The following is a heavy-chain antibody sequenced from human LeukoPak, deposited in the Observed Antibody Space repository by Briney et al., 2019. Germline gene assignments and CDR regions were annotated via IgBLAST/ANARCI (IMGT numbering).Heavy chain of an antibody. CDR1: GFTVSSNY. CDR3: ARESDKRRHGWYFDL. J-gene: IGHJ2*01. CDR2: IYSGGST. Sequence: GGSLRLSCAASGFTVSSNYMSWVRQAPGKGLEWVSVIYSGGSTYYADSVKGRFTISRDNSRNTLYLQMNSLRAEDTAVYYCARESDKRRHGWYFDLWGRGTLVTVSS. D-gene: IGHD2-21*01. V-gene: IGHV3-53*01.